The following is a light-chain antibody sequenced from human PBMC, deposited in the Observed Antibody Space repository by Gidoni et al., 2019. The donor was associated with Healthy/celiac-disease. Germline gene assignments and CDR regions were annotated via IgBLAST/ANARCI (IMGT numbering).Light chain of an antibody. V-gene: IGLV2-14*01. CDR2: EVS. CDR1: SSDVGGYNY. CDR3: SSYTSSSPVV. J-gene: IGLJ2*01. Sequence: QSALTQPASVSGPPGPSITISCTGTSSDVGGYNYVSWYQQHPGKAPKLMIYEVSNRPSGVSNRFSGSKSGNTASLTISGLQAEDEADYYCSSYTSSSPVVFGGGTKLTVL.